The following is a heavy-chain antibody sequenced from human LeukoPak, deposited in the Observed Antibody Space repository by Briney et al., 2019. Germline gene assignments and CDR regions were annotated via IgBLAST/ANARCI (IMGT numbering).Heavy chain of an antibody. V-gene: IGHV3-7*01. CDR3: ARARRQLDY. J-gene: IGHJ4*02. Sequence: PGGSLRLSWAASGFTFSSYWMSWVRQAPGKWLEWVANIKQGGSEKYYVDSVKGRFTISRDNAKNSLYLQMNSLRAEDTAVYYCARARRQLDYWGQGTLVTVSS. CDR1: GFTFSSYW. D-gene: IGHD6-13*01. CDR2: IKQGGSEK.